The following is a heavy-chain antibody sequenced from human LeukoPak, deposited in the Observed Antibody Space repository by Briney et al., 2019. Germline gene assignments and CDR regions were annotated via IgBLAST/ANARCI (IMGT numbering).Heavy chain of an antibody. D-gene: IGHD3-22*01. CDR3: ARDVGSSGYNAFDI. CDR1: GGSISNYY. V-gene: IGHV4-59*01. J-gene: IGHJ3*02. CDR2: MFYSGST. Sequence: SETLSLTCTVSGGSISNYYWSWIRQPPGKGLEWIGYMFYSGSTNYNPSLKSRVTISVDTSKNQFSLKLSSVTAADTAVYYCARDVGSSGYNAFDIWGQGTMVTVSS.